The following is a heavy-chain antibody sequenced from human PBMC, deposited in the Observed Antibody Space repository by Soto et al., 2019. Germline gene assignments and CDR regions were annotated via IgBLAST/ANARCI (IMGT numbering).Heavy chain of an antibody. Sequence: GASVKVSCKASGYTFTSYYMHWVRQAPGQGLEWMGIINPSGGSTSYAQKFQGRVTMTRDTSTSTVYMELSSLRSEDTAVYYCAREPYYDFWSGYFGMDVWGQGTTVTVSS. D-gene: IGHD3-3*01. CDR1: GYTFTSYY. CDR2: INPSGGST. J-gene: IGHJ6*02. CDR3: AREPYYDFWSGYFGMDV. V-gene: IGHV1-46*01.